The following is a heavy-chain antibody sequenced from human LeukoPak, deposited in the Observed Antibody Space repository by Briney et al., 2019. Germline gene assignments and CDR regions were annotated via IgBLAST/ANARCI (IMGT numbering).Heavy chain of an antibody. J-gene: IGHJ4*02. V-gene: IGHV4-34*01. D-gene: IGHD3-10*01. CDR1: GGSFSGYY. CDR2: INHSGST. CDR3: ARSRSMVRGVIVY. Sequence: PSETLSLTCAVYGGSFSGYYWSWIRQPPGKGLEWIGEINHSGSTNYNPSLKSRVTISVDTSKNQFSLKLSSVTAADTAVYYCARSRSMVRGVIVYWGQGTLVTVSS.